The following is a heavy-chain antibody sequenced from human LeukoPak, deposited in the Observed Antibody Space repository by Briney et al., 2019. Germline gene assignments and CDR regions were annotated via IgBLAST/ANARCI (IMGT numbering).Heavy chain of an antibody. D-gene: IGHD6-13*01. J-gene: IGHJ4*02. CDR3: ARDGGGDSSSWYAFDY. Sequence: PSQTLSRTCTVSGGSISSGGYYWSWIRQHPGKGLEWIGYIYYSGSTYYNPSLKSRVTISVDTSKNQFSLKLSSVTAADTAVYYCARDGGGDSSSWYAFDYWGQGTLVTVSS. V-gene: IGHV4-31*03. CDR1: GGSISSGGYY. CDR2: IYYSGST.